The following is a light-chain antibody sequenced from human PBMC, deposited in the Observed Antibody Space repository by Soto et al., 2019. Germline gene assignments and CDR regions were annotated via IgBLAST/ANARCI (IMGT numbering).Light chain of an antibody. Sequence: QMTQSPSTLSASVGDRVTITCRASQSISSWLAWYQQKPGKAPKLLIYKASSLESGVPSRFSGSGSGTEFTLTISSLQPDDFATYYCQQYNSYSRTFGQGTKVDIK. V-gene: IGKV1-5*03. CDR3: QQYNSYSRT. J-gene: IGKJ2*01. CDR1: QSISSW. CDR2: KAS.